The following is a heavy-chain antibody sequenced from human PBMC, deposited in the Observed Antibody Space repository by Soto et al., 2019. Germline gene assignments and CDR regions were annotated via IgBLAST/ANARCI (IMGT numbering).Heavy chain of an antibody. CDR1: GYTFTGYY. V-gene: IGHV1-2*02. J-gene: IGHJ5*02. Sequence: QVQLVQSGAEVKKPGASVKVSCKASGYTFTGYYMHWVRQAPGQGLEWMGWINPNSGGTNYAQKFQGRVTMTRDTSISTAYMELSRLRSDDTAVYYCARVFSPKHPLRYFEWLDNWFDPWGQGTLVTVSS. CDR2: INPNSGGT. CDR3: ARVFSPKHPLRYFEWLDNWFDP. D-gene: IGHD3-9*01.